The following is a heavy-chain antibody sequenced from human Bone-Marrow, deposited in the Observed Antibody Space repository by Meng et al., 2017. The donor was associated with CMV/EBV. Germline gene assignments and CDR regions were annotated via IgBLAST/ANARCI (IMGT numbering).Heavy chain of an antibody. V-gene: IGHV3-7*01. CDR3: ARDYYGSGSHDY. J-gene: IGHJ4*02. CDR1: GFTFSRYW. Sequence: GESLKISCAASGFTFSRYWMSWVRQAPGKGLEWVANIKQAGNEKYYVDSVKGRFTISRDNAKNSLFLEMNSLRVEDTAVYYCARDYYGSGSHDYWGQGSLVTVSS. D-gene: IGHD3-10*01. CDR2: IKQAGNEK.